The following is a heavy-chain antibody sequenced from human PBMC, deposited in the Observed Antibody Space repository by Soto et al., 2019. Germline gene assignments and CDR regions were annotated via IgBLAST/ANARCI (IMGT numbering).Heavy chain of an antibody. D-gene: IGHD1-1*01. CDR2: INSDGSST. CDR3: ARENWQDY. J-gene: IGHJ4*02. Sequence: GGSLRLSCAASGFTFSNAWINWVRQAPGKGLEWVSRINSDGSSTSYADSVKGRFTISRDNAKNTLYLQMNSLRAEDTAVYYCARENWQDYWGQGTLVTVSS. V-gene: IGHV3-74*01. CDR1: GFTFSNAW.